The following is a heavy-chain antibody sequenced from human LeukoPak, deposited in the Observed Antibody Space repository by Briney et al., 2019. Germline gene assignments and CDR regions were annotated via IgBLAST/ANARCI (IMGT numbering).Heavy chain of an antibody. CDR1: GFTFSTFG. CDR2: IQYDDSIE. Sequence: GGSLRLSCAASGFTFSTFGMNWVRQAPDKGLEWVAFIQYDDSIEYYADSVKGRFTISRDNSKNTLYLQMNSLRGDDTAVYYCAKDQGVVGSYDYWGHGTLVTVSS. CDR3: AKDQGVVGSYDY. D-gene: IGHD3-10*01. J-gene: IGHJ4*01. V-gene: IGHV3-30*02.